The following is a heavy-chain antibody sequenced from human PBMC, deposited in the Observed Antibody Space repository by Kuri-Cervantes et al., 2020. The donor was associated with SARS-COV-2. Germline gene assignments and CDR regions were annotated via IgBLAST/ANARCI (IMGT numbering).Heavy chain of an antibody. J-gene: IGHJ5*02. CDR1: GGSISSYY. V-gene: IGHV4-59*12. D-gene: IGHD6-6*01. CDR3: AREYIAARHNWFDP. CDR2: IYYSGST. Sequence: SETLSLTCTVSGGSISSYYWSWIRQPPGKGLEWIGYIYYSGSTNYNPSLKSRVTISVDTSKNQFSLKLSSVTAADTAVYYCAREYIAARHNWFDPWGQGTLVTGSS.